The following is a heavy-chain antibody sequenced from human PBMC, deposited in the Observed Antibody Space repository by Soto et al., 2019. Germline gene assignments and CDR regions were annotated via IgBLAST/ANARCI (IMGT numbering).Heavy chain of an antibody. CDR2: ISAYNGNT. CDR1: GYTFTSYG. V-gene: IGHV1-18*01. Sequence: QVQLVQSGAEVKKPGASVKVSCKASGYTFTSYGITWVRQAPGQGLEWVGWISAYNGNTNYAQKLQGRVTMTTDTSTSTGYMELRSLRSDDTAVYYCARDPRGYRGMVPIDYWGQGTLVTVSS. D-gene: IGHD2-8*01. CDR3: ARDPRGYRGMVPIDY. J-gene: IGHJ4*02.